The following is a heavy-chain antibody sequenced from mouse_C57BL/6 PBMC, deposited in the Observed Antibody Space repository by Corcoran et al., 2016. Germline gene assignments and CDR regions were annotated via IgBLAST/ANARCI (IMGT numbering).Heavy chain of an antibody. CDR2: ISYDGSN. Sequence: DVQLQESGPGLVKPSQSLSLTCSVTGYSITSGYSWNWIRQFPGNKLEWMGYISYDGSNNYNPSLKNRISITRDTSKNQFFLKLNSVTTEDTATYYCARASYGYFDVWGTGTTVTVSS. J-gene: IGHJ1*03. V-gene: IGHV3-6*01. CDR1: GYSITSGYS. CDR3: ARASYGYFDV.